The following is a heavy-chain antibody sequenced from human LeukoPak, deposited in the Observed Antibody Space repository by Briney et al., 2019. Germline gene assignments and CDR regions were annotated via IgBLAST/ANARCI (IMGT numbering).Heavy chain of an antibody. Sequence: SVKVSCKTSGGTFSAFAIGWVRQAPGQGLEWMGRIIPYVGTPKYAQKLEGRVTITADKSTSTSYMELSSLTSDDTAVYYCAKGGHYDVDALDVWGQGTTVTVSS. CDR2: IIPYVGTP. J-gene: IGHJ6*02. V-gene: IGHV1-69*04. CDR3: AKGGHYDVDALDV. CDR1: GGTFSAFA. D-gene: IGHD3-22*01.